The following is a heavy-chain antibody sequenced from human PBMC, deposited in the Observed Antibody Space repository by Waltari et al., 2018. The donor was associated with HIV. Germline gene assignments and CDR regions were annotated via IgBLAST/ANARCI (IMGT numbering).Heavy chain of an antibody. J-gene: IGHJ1*01. V-gene: IGHV5-10-1*01. D-gene: IGHD2-15*01. Sequence: EVQLVQSGVEVKKSGESLRISCKGSGYSFTSYWITWVRQMAGKGLEWMGRCVPSYSYTNYSPSYQGHVAISADKSISTAYLQWSSLKASDTAKYYCARRGHCSGGSCYEHWGQGTLVTVSS. CDR1: GYSFTSYW. CDR3: ARRGHCSGGSCYEH. CDR2: CVPSYSYT.